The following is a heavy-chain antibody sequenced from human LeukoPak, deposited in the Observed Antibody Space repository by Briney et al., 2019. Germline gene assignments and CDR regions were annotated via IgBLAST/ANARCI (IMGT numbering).Heavy chain of an antibody. Sequence: ASVKVSCKASGYTFTGYYMHWVRQAPGQGLEWMGWINPNSGGTNYAQKFQGRVTMTRDTSISTAYMELSRLRSDDTAVYYCARTDDILTGYYSFGLDYWGQGTLVTVSS. CDR3: ARTDDILTGYYSFGLDY. V-gene: IGHV1-2*02. CDR1: GYTFTGYY. D-gene: IGHD3-9*01. CDR2: INPNSGGT. J-gene: IGHJ4*02.